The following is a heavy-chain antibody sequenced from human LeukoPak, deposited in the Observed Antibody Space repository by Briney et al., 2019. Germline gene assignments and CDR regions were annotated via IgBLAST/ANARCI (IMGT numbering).Heavy chain of an antibody. J-gene: IGHJ4*02. CDR2: ISSPSSYI. CDR1: GFTFSSYS. Sequence: PGGSLRLSCAASGFTFSSYSMNWVRQAPGKGLEWVSSISSPSSYIYFADSVKGRFTISRDNAKNSLYLQMNSLRAEDTAVYYCARVPHYSSSWYFDYWGQGTLVTVSS. CDR3: ARVPHYSSSWYFDY. V-gene: IGHV3-21*01. D-gene: IGHD6-13*01.